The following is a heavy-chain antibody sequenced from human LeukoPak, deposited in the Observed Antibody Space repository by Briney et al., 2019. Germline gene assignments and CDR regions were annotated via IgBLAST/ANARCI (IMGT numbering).Heavy chain of an antibody. Sequence: SQTLSLTCTVSGGSISSGDYYWSWIRQPPGKGLEWIGYIYYSGSTYYNPSLKSRVTISVDTSKNHFSLKLSSVTAADTAVYYCARANLGYCSSTSCRHSGFLWATYFDYWGQGTLVTVSS. CDR1: GGSISSGDYY. J-gene: IGHJ4*02. CDR2: IYYSGST. CDR3: ARANLGYCSSTSCRHSGFLWATYFDY. V-gene: IGHV4-30-4*01. D-gene: IGHD2-2*01.